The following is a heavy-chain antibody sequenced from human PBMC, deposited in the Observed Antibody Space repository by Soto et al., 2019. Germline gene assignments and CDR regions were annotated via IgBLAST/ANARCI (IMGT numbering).Heavy chain of an antibody. Sequence: GASVKVSCKASGGTFSSYAISWVRQAPGQGLEWMGGIIPICGTANYAQKFQGGVTMTADESTSTAYMELSSLRSEDTAVYYCAREPATAKPEGVDFWGQGTLVTVSS. CDR3: AREPATAKPEGVDF. CDR1: GGTFSSYA. J-gene: IGHJ4*02. V-gene: IGHV1-69*13. D-gene: IGHD1-1*01. CDR2: IIPICGTA.